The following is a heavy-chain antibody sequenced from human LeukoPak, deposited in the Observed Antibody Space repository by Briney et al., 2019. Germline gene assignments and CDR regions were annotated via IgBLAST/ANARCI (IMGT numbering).Heavy chain of an antibody. CDR1: GGSFSSYY. CDR2: NSYSGHT. Sequence: SETLSLTCAVYGGSFSSYYWSWIRQPPGKGLEWIGYNSYSGHTNYNPSLKSRVTISVDTSKNHFSLNLSSVTAADTALYYCARVGNGNFDYWGQGTLVTVSS. J-gene: IGHJ4*02. CDR3: ARVGNGNFDY. D-gene: IGHD7-27*01. V-gene: IGHV4-59*01.